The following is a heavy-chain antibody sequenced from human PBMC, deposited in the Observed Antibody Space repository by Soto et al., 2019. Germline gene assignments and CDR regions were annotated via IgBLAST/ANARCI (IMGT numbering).Heavy chain of an antibody. Sequence: SGGYCWGRIMEPPGKGLEWIGYIYYSGSTNYNPSLKSRVTISVDTSKNQFSLKLSSVTAADTAVYYCARDRGIVTYYFDYWGQGTLVTVSS. CDR1: SGGYC. CDR3: ARDRGIVTYYFDY. CDR2: IYYSGST. D-gene: IGHD1-26*01. J-gene: IGHJ4*02. V-gene: IGHV4-61*08.